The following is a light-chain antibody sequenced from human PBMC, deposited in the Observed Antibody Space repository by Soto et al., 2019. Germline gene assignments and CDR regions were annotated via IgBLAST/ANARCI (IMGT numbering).Light chain of an antibody. Sequence: EIVLTQSPGTLSLSPGESATLSCRASQSVSSSYLAWYQQKPGQAPRLLIYGASSRATGIPDRFSGSGSGTDFTLTISRLEPEDFAEYYCQQYGSSPMYTFGQGTKLEIK. V-gene: IGKV3-20*01. CDR1: QSVSSSY. CDR2: GAS. J-gene: IGKJ2*01. CDR3: QQYGSSPMYT.